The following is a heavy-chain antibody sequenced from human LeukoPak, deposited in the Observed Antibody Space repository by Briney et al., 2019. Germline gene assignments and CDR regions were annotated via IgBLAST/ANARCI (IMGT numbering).Heavy chain of an antibody. CDR2: ISWNSGSI. CDR1: GFTFDDYA. CDR3: AKGSHYYYYYMDV. V-gene: IGHV3-9*01. J-gene: IGHJ6*03. Sequence: GGSLRLSCAASGFTFDDYAMHWVRQAPGKGLEWVSGISWNSGSIGYADSVKGRFTISRDNSKNSLYLQMNSLRTEDTALYYCAKGSHYYYYYMDVWGKGTTVTISS.